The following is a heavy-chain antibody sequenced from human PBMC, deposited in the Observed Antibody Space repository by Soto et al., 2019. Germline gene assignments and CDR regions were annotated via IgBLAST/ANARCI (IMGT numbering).Heavy chain of an antibody. D-gene: IGHD3-16*01. CDR2: IYSGNT. CDR1: GGSISGYY. V-gene: IGHV4-59*08. CDR3: GRISSQGDYAY. J-gene: IGHJ4*02. Sequence: QVQLQESGPGVVKPSETLSLTCTISGGSISGYYWTWIRQSPGKGLEYIGYIYSGNTNYNPSLSIRGTMSVDTSKNRFSLTLSSVTAADTAGYYGGRISSQGDYAYWGQGTLVTVSS.